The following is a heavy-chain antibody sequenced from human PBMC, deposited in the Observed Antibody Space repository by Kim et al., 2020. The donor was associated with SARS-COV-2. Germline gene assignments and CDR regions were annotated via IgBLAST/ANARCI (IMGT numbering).Heavy chain of an antibody. Sequence: ASVKVSCKASGYTFTSYGISWVRQAPGQGLEWMGWISAYNGNTNYAQKLQGRVTMTTDTSTSTAYMELRSLRSDDTAVYYCARMVGYCSGGSCDSGWYYYYGMDVWGQEATVTVSS. D-gene: IGHD2-15*01. CDR3: ARMVGYCSGGSCDSGWYYYYGMDV. J-gene: IGHJ6*02. CDR1: GYTFTSYG. V-gene: IGHV1-18*01. CDR2: ISAYNGNT.